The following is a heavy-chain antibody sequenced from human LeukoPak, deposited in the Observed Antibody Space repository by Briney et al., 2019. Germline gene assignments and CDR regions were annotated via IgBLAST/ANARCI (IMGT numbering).Heavy chain of an antibody. V-gene: IGHV4-61*02. J-gene: IGHJ3*02. CDR2: IYTSGST. Sequence: SETLSLTCTVSGDSISSGNYYWSWIRQPAGKGLEWIGRIYTSGSTNYNPSLKSRVTISVVTSKNQFSLKLTSVTAADTAVYYCARGPYKYDGSGAFDIWGKGTMVTVCS. D-gene: IGHD3-22*01. CDR1: GDSISSGNYY. CDR3: ARGPYKYDGSGAFDI.